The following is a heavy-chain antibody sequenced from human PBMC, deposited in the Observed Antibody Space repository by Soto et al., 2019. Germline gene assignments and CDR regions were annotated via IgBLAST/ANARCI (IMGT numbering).Heavy chain of an antibody. CDR1: GGTFSSYT. CDR2: IIPILGIA. D-gene: IGHD2-15*01. CDR3: ASLNPANHTVVTGY. V-gene: IGHV1-69*02. J-gene: IGHJ4*02. Sequence: QVQLVQSGAEVKKPGSSVKVSCKASGGTFSSYTISWVRQAPGQGLEWMGRIIPILGIANYAQKFQGRVTITADKSTSTAYMELSSLRSEDTAVYYCASLNPANHTVVTGYWGQGTLVTVSS.